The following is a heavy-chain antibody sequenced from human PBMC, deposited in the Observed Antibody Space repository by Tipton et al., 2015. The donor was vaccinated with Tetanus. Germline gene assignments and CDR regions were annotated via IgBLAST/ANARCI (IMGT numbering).Heavy chain of an antibody. Sequence: GSLRLSCEVSGFIFSSYTMNWVRQAPGKGLEWVSSISSTTSYIYYADSLKGRFTISRDNAKNSLYLQMDSLRAEDTAVYYCARELDCSGGGCYSYGLDVWGQGTTVTVSS. CDR3: ARELDCSGGGCYSYGLDV. CDR2: ISSTTSYI. CDR1: GFIFSSYT. V-gene: IGHV3-21*01. D-gene: IGHD2-15*01. J-gene: IGHJ6*02.